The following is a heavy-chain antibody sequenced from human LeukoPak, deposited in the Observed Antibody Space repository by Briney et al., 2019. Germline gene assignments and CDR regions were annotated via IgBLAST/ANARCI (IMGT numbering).Heavy chain of an antibody. J-gene: IGHJ4*02. Sequence: PGGSLRLSCAASGFTFSNFGINWVRQAPGKGLEWVSSISSSSSYISYADSVKGRFTISRDNAKNSLDLQMNSLRAEGTAVYYCAIDRYSSGWYTFDYWGQGTLVTVSS. CDR2: ISSSSSYI. V-gene: IGHV3-21*01. D-gene: IGHD6-19*01. CDR1: GFTFSNFG. CDR3: AIDRYSSGWYTFDY.